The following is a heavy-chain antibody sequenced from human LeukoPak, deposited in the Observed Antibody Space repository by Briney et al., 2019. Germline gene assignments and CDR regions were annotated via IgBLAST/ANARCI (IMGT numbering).Heavy chain of an antibody. Sequence: ASVKVSCKASGYTFSSSDINWVRQATGQGLEWMGWMNPNSGNTYFAQRFQGRVTMTRDTSISTAYMEVSSLRSEDTAVYYCARGPHCSSTSCFYYYYMDVWGKGTTVTVSS. V-gene: IGHV1-8*01. CDR1: GYTFSSSD. J-gene: IGHJ6*03. CDR3: ARGPHCSSTSCFYYYYMDV. CDR2: MNPNSGNT. D-gene: IGHD2-2*01.